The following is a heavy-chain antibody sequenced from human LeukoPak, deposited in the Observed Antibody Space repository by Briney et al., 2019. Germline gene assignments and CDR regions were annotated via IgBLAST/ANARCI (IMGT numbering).Heavy chain of an antibody. CDR2: IIPIYGIA. J-gene: IGHJ6*02. V-gene: IGHV1-69*04. Sequence: ASVTVSCKASGGTFSSYAISWVRQAPRQGLDWMGRIIPIYGIANYAQKFQGRVTITADKSTGTAYMELSSLRSEDTAVYYCALSPVVKDGYYGMDVWGQGTTVTVSS. CDR3: ALSPVVKDGYYGMDV. D-gene: IGHD4-23*01. CDR1: GGTFSSYA.